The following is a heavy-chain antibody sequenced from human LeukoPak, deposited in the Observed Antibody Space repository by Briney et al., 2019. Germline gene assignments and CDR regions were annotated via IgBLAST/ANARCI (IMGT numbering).Heavy chain of an antibody. J-gene: IGHJ4*02. Sequence: TLSLTCTVSGESISSGAHYWSWIRQLPGKGLEWIGYIYYSGGASYNPSLKSRVTISVDTSKNQFSLNLNSVTAADTAVYYCAREAGRLVDYWGQGTLITVSA. CDR3: AREAGRLVDY. V-gene: IGHV4-31*03. CDR2: IYYSGGA. D-gene: IGHD6-19*01. CDR1: GESISSGAHY.